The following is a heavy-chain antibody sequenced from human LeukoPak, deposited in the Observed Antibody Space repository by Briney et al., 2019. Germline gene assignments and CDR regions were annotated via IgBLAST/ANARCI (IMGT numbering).Heavy chain of an antibody. Sequence: PSETLSLTCTVSGDSISSSNWWTWVRLPPGKGLDWIGEISHTGSTKYSPSLKDRVTISKDNSKNQFSLKLNSVTAADTATYYCTRSSGWWSLDYWGQGALVTVSS. CDR3: TRSSGWWSLDY. D-gene: IGHD6-19*01. CDR2: ISHTGST. CDR1: GDSISSSNW. V-gene: IGHV4-4*02. J-gene: IGHJ4*02.